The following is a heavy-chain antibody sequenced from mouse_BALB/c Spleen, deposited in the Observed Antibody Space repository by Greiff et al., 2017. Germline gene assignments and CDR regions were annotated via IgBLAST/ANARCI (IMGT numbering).Heavy chain of an antibody. D-gene: IGHD2-10*02. CDR3: ARDVEYGNWFAY. J-gene: IGHJ3*01. CDR1: GFTFSDYY. CDR2: ISDGGSYT. Sequence: EVQLQQSGGGLVKPGGSLKLSCAASGFTFSDYYMYWVRQTPEKRLEWVATISDGGSYTYYPDSVKGRFTISRDNAKNNLYLQMSSLKSEDTAMYYCARDVEYGNWFAYWGQGTLVTVSA. V-gene: IGHV5-4*02.